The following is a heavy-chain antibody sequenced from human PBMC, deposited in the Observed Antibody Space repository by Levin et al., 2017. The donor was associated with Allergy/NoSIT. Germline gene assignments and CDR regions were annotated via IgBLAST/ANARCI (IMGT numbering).Heavy chain of an antibody. V-gene: IGHV3-74*01. Sequence: GGSLRLSCAASGFTFSSSWIHWVRQGPGKGLVWVSHINNDGTTTSYADSVRGRFTISRDNAKNTVFLQMNSLRDEDTAVYYCTTDGAWVPFNWGQGTLVTVSA. CDR2: INNDGTTT. CDR3: TTDGAWVPFN. J-gene: IGHJ4*02. CDR1: GFTFSSSW. D-gene: IGHD7-27*01.